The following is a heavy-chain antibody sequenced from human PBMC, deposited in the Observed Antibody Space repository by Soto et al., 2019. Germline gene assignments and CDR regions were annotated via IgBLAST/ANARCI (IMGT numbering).Heavy chain of an antibody. CDR1: GGSISSSNW. V-gene: IGHV4-4*02. CDR2: IYHSGST. D-gene: IGHD5-18*01. Sequence: QVQLQESGPGLVKPSGTLSLTCAVSGGSISSSNWWSWVRQPPGKGLEWIGEIYHSGSTNYNPSLQSRVTISVAKSKNRFSLKLSSVTAADTAVYYCARGGKEIQLWTLHYYGMDVWGQGTTVTVSS. CDR3: ARGGKEIQLWTLHYYGMDV. J-gene: IGHJ6*02.